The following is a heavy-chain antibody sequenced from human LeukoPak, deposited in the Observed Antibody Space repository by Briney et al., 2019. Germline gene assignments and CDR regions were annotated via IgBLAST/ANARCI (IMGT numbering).Heavy chain of an antibody. J-gene: IGHJ4*02. V-gene: IGHV4-59*12. CDR3: ARDAGSSGYPFDY. CDR2: IYYSGST. Sequence: SETLSLTCTVSGGSISSYYWSWIRQPPGKGLEWIGYIYYSGSTNYNPSLKSRVTISVDTSKNQFSLKMSSVTAADTAVYYCARDAGSSGYPFDYWGQGTLVTVSS. CDR1: GGSISSYY. D-gene: IGHD3-22*01.